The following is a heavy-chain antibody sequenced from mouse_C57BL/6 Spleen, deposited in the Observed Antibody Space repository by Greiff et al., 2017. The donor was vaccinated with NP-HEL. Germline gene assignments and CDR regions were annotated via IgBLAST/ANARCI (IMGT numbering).Heavy chain of an antibody. V-gene: IGHV7-3*01. D-gene: IGHD3-2*02. Sequence: EVQLVESGGGLVQPGGSLSLSCAASGFTFTDYYMSWVRQPPGKALEWLGFIRNKANGYTTEYSASVKGRFTISRDNSQSILYLQMNALRAEDSATYYCARPHSSGYGAMDYWGQGTSVTVSS. CDR1: GFTFTDYY. CDR3: ARPHSSGYGAMDY. J-gene: IGHJ4*01. CDR2: IRNKANGYTT.